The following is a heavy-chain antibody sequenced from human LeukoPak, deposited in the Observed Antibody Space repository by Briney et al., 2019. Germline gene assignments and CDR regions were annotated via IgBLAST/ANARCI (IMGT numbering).Heavy chain of an antibody. J-gene: IGHJ5*02. CDR2: ISHTGLT. CDR1: GGSFSGYY. V-gene: IGHV4-34*01. Sequence: SETLSLTCAVYGGSFSGYYWTLIRQTPGKGLEWIGEISHTGLTGSNPSLKSRVTIFVDSSKKQFSLRMTSMTAADTGVYYCARVPDITARPCDTWGSGTLVTVSS. CDR3: ARVPDITARPCDT. D-gene: IGHD1-1*01.